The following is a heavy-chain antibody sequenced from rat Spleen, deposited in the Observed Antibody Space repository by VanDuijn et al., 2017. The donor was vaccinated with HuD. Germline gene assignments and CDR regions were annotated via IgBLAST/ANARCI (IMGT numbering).Heavy chain of an antibody. D-gene: IGHD1-11*01. CDR3: ARPSTETYCFDY. CDR2: INYDGSST. J-gene: IGHJ2*01. CDR1: GFTFSDYY. Sequence: EVQLVESGGGLVQPGRSLKLSCAASGFTFSDYYMAWVRQAPKKGLEWVASINYDGSSTYYGDSVKGRFTISRDNAKNTLYLQMNSLRSEDTATYYCARPSTETYCFDYWGQGVMVTVSS. V-gene: IGHV5-22*01.